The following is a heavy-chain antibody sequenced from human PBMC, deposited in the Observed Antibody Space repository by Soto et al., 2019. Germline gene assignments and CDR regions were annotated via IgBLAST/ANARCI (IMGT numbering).Heavy chain of an antibody. CDR3: ARGTSEYQIRSLSHFAS. Sequence: QEHLVQSGAEVKKPGSSVKVSCKASGGSFSTYSISWVRQAPGQGLEWMGGIIPIFRTTNYAQKFQGRVTITADTSASTVYMELSSLRSQDTAVYYCARGTSEYQIRSLSHFASWGQGTPITVSS. CDR1: GGSFSTYS. J-gene: IGHJ4*02. V-gene: IGHV1-69*06. CDR2: IIPIFRTT. D-gene: IGHD6-6*01.